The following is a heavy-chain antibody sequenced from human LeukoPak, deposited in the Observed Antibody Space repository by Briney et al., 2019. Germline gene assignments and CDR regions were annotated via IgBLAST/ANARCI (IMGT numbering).Heavy chain of an antibody. V-gene: IGHV3-30*18. CDR1: GFTFNIYG. D-gene: IGHD3-10*01. Sequence: WRSLRLSCAASGFTFNIYGMHWVRQAPGKGLEWVAGISYDQMYQYYADSVKGRFTISRDNSKNTLFLQMNSLRAEDTAIYYCAKDRDYYGSGSDYWGQGTLVTVCS. CDR3: AKDRDYYGSGSDY. CDR2: ISYDQMYQ. J-gene: IGHJ4*02.